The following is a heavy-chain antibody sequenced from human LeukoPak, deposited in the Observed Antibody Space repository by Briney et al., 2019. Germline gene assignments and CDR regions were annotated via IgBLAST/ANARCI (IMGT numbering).Heavy chain of an antibody. Sequence: GGSLRLSCAASGFTFSSYSMNWVRQAPGKGLEWVSSISSSSYIYYADSVKGRFTISRDNAKNSLYLQMNSLRAADTAVYYCARDGRGWLPDYWGQGTLVTVSS. CDR2: ISSSSYI. CDR3: ARDGRGWLPDY. V-gene: IGHV3-21*01. J-gene: IGHJ4*02. D-gene: IGHD5-24*01. CDR1: GFTFSSYS.